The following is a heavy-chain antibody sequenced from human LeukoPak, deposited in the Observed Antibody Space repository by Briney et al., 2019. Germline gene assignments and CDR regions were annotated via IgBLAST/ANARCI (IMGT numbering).Heavy chain of an antibody. CDR2: ISGSGGTT. Sequence: GGTLRLSCAASGFTFSRNGMSWVRQAPGKRLEWVSGISGSGGTTYYADSVKGRFTIPRDNSKNTLFLQMNSLRAEDTAVYSCAKGLIEAAGGTFDMWGQGTMVTVSS. D-gene: IGHD6-13*01. J-gene: IGHJ3*02. CDR3: AKGLIEAAGGTFDM. V-gene: IGHV3-23*01. CDR1: GFTFSRNG.